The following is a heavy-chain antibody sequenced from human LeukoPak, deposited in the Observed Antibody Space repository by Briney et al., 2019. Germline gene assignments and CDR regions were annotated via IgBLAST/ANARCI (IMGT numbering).Heavy chain of an antibody. D-gene: IGHD4-17*01. V-gene: IGHV3-20*04. Sequence: GGSLRLSCAASGFTFDDYGMSWVRQAPGKGLEWVSGITWNGASTGFADSVKGRFTISRDTAKNSLYLGMSSLRAEDTVLYYCAREYGDYSSYFDLWGRGTLVTVSS. J-gene: IGHJ2*01. CDR3: AREYGDYSSYFDL. CDR2: ITWNGAST. CDR1: GFTFDDYG.